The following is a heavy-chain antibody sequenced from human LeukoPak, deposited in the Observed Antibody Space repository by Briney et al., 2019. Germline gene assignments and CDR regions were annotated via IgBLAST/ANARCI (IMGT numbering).Heavy chain of an antibody. CDR1: GGSFSGYY. V-gene: IGHV4-34*01. CDR3: ARGSGSWDIVVVPADPALDY. J-gene: IGHJ4*02. D-gene: IGHD2-2*01. CDR2: INHSGST. Sequence: PSETLSLTCAVYGGSFSGYYWSWIRQPPGEGLEWIGEINHSGSTNYNPSLKSRVTISVDTSKNQFSLKLSSVTAADTAVYYCARGSGSWDIVVVPADPALDYWGQGTLVTVSS.